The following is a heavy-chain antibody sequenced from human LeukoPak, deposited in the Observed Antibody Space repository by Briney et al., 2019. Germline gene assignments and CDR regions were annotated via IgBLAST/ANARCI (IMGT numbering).Heavy chain of an antibody. V-gene: IGHV3-48*03. CDR3: ARDGGWYYFDY. J-gene: IGHJ4*02. Sequence: GGSLRLSCAASGFTFSSFEMNWVRQAPGKGLEWISYTSSGGSNIYYADSVKGRFTISRDNAKNSLYLQMNSLRAEDTAIYYCARDGGWYYFDYWGQGTLVTVSS. CDR1: GFTFSSFE. D-gene: IGHD6-19*01. CDR2: TSSGGSNI.